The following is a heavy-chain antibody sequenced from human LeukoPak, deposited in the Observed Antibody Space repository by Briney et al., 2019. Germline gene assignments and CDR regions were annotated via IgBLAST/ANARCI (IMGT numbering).Heavy chain of an antibody. Sequence: PGGSLRLSCSASGFIFNDYAMQWVRQGPGRGLEWVSGISWDGARAGYADSVRGRLTISRDNTKNSLYLQMHSLKTEDTALYYCARGQGGSGTYYNNWFDLWGRGTLVTVSA. CDR2: ISWDGARA. D-gene: IGHD3-10*01. CDR1: GFIFNDYA. CDR3: ARGQGGSGTYYNNWFDL. V-gene: IGHV3-9*01. J-gene: IGHJ5*02.